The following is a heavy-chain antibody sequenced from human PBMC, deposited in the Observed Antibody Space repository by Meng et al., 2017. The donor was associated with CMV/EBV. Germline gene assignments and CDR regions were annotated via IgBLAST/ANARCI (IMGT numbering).Heavy chain of an antibody. D-gene: IGHD3-10*01. CDR1: GGSFSGYY. Sequence: GSLRLSCAVYGGSFSGYYWSWIRQPPGKGLEWIGEINHSGSTNYNPSLKSRVTISVDTSKNQFSLKLSSVTAADTAVYYCARGGYGSGVPYGMDVWGQGTTVTVSS. CDR2: INHSGST. V-gene: IGHV4-34*01. J-gene: IGHJ6*02. CDR3: ARGGYGSGVPYGMDV.